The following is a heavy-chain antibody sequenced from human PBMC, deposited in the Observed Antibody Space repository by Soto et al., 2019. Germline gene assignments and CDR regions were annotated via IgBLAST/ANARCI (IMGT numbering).Heavy chain of an antibody. CDR2: INHSGST. D-gene: IGHD1-26*01. V-gene: IGHV4-34*01. CDR1: GGSFSGYY. Sequence: QVQLQQWGAGLLKPSETLSLTCAVYGGSFSGYYWSWIRQPPGKGLEWIGEINHSGSTNYNPSLKSRVTISVDTSKNQFTLKPSSVAAADTAVYYCARRVVGAPIFYLDFWGQGTLVTVSS. J-gene: IGHJ4*02. CDR3: ARRVVGAPIFYLDF.